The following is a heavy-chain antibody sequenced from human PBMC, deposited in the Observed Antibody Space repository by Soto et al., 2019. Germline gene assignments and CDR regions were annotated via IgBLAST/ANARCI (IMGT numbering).Heavy chain of an antibody. CDR2: ISYDGSNK. V-gene: IGHV3-30*18. CDR1: GFTFSSYG. D-gene: IGHD4-17*01. CDR3: AKASPAYGDYFDY. Sequence: QVQLVESGGGVVQPGRSLRLSCAASGFTFSSYGMHWVRQAPGKGLEWVAVISYDGSNKYYADSVKGRFTISRDNSKNTLYLQMNSMRAEDTAVYYCAKASPAYGDYFDYWGQGTLFTVSS. J-gene: IGHJ4*02.